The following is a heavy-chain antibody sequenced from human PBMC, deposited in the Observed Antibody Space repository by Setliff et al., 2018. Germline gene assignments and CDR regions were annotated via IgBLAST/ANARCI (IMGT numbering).Heavy chain of an antibody. CDR3: ARHFRSSKVQFLEYLTDYYFDS. Sequence: PSETLSLTCTVSDVSISSSSFYWAWIRQPPGKGLEWIGSIYYSGSTYYNPSLTSRVTISVDTSNNQFSLNLRSVTAADTAIYYCARHFRSSKVQFLEYLTDYYFDSWGQGTLGTVS. CDR2: IYYSGST. V-gene: IGHV4-39*01. J-gene: IGHJ4*02. CDR1: DVSISSSSFY. D-gene: IGHD3-3*01.